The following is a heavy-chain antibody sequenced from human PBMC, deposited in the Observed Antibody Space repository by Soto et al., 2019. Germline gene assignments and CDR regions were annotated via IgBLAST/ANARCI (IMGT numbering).Heavy chain of an antibody. CDR1: GLLFSRYA. D-gene: IGHD2-21*02. CDR3: AKVGQRAVVTAIPHEAFES. V-gene: IGHV3-23*01. Sequence: GVSLRLSCAASGLLFSRYAMSWVRQAPGKEMEWVSAISGSGGSTYYADSVKGRFTISRDNSKNTLYLQMNSLRAEDTAVYYCAKVGQRAVVTAIPHEAFESCGQAPMVTLS. CDR2: ISGSGGST. J-gene: IGHJ3*02.